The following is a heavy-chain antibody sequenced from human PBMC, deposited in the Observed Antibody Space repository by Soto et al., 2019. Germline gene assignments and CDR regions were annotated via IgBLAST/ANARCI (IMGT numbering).Heavy chain of an antibody. V-gene: IGHV1-3*01. D-gene: IGHD2-15*01. CDR1: GYSFSTYA. CDR2: INGGTGQT. CDR3: ARVKWREETCYFIGLDI. Sequence: QVQVVQSGAEVKKPGASVKVSCKASGYSFSTYAMHWVRQAPGQRLEWMGWINGGTGQTKFSQRFQDRITITMDTATSTDYFELSSLRSEDTAVYSCARVKWREETCYFIGLDILGQGTTV. J-gene: IGHJ6*02.